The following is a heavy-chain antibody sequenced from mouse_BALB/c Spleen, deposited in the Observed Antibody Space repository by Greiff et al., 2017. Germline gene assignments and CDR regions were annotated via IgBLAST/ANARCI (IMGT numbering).Heavy chain of an antibody. CDR1: GFNIKDTY. J-gene: IGHJ2*01. D-gene: IGHD2-12*01. CDR3: AREGSLRRVFDY. Sequence: EVKLMESGAELVKPGASVKLSCTASGFNIKDTYMHWVKQRPEQGLEWIGRIDPANGNTKYDPKFQGKATITADTSSNTAYLQLSSLTSEDTAVYYCAREGSLRRVFDYWGQGTTLTVSS. CDR2: IDPANGNT. V-gene: IGHV14-3*02.